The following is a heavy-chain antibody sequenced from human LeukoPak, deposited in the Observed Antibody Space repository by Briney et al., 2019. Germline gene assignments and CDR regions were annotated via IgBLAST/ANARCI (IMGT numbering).Heavy chain of an antibody. CDR2: IYYSGST. D-gene: IGHD3-22*01. J-gene: IGHJ4*02. V-gene: IGHV4-39*07. CDR3: ARQPYYYDSSGYYCPDGFDY. Sequence: SETLSLTCTVSGGSISSRSYYWGWIRQPPGKGLEWIGSIYYSGSTYYNPSLKSRVTISVDTSKNQFSLKLSSVTAADTAVYYCARQPYYYDSSGYYCPDGFDYWGQGTLVTVSS. CDR1: GGSISSRSYY.